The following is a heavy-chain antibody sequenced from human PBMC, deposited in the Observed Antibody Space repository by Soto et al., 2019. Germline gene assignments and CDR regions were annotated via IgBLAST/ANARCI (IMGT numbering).Heavy chain of an antibody. CDR1: GGSISSGGYS. Sequence: QLQLRESGSGLVKPSQTLSLTCAVSGGSISSGGYSWSWIRQPPGKGLECIGYISHSGSTYYNPSLKSRVTIAVDRSKNQFSLKLSSVTAADTAVYYCARGGVTADYWGQGTLVTVSS. CDR3: ARGGVTADY. J-gene: IGHJ4*02. CDR2: ISHSGST. V-gene: IGHV4-30-2*01. D-gene: IGHD5-18*01.